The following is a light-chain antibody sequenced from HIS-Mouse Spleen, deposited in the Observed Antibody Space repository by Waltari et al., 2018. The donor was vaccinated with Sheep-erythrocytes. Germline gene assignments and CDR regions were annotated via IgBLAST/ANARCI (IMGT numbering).Light chain of an antibody. CDR3: CSYAGSYNHV. V-gene: IGLV2-11*01. J-gene: IGLJ1*01. CDR2: DVS. CDR1: SSDVGGYNY. Sequence: QSALTQPRSVSGSPGQSVTISCTGTSSDVGGYNYVSWYQQHPGKAPKLLIYDVSKRPSGVPDLFSGSKSSNTASLTISGLQAEDEAYYYCCSYAGSYNHVFATGTKVTVL.